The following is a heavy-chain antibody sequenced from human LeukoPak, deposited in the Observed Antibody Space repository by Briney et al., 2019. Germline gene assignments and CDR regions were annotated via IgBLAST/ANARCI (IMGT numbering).Heavy chain of an antibody. D-gene: IGHD5-18*01. CDR2: ISSSGDTI. Sequence: GGSLRLSCAASGFTFSSYEMNWVRQAPGKGLEWVSYISSSGDTIHYADSVKGRFTISRDNAKNSLYLQMNSLRAEDTAVYYCARDGGTRLKYSYGYGDYWGQGTLVTVSS. CDR3: ARDGGTRLKYSYGYGDY. V-gene: IGHV3-48*03. J-gene: IGHJ4*02. CDR1: GFTFSSYE.